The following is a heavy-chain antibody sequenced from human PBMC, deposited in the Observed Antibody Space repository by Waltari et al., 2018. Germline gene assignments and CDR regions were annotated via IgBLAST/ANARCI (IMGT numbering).Heavy chain of an antibody. J-gene: IGHJ4*02. CDR3: AKTPLVTVGYFDQ. CDR2: ISGSTDYT. D-gene: IGHD1-26*01. V-gene: IGHV3-23*01. CDR1: GFTFSTHA. Sequence: EAQLLESGGGLVQPGGSLRLSGAAFGFTFSTHALTWVRQATGKGLEWVSSISGSTDYTYYADSVKGRFTISRDNSKNMLYLQMNSIRAEDTAVYYCAKTPLVTVGYFDQWGQGTMVTVSS.